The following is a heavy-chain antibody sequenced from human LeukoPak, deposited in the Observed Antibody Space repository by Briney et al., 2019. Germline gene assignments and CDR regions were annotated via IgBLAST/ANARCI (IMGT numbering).Heavy chain of an antibody. J-gene: IGHJ4*02. D-gene: IGHD3-22*01. Sequence: ASVKVSCKASGYTFTGYYMHWVRQAPGQGLEWMGRINPNSGGTNYAQKFQGRVTMTRDTSISTAYMELSRLRSDDTAVYYCARVGIYYDSSGYDYWGQGTLVTVSS. CDR3: ARVGIYYDSSGYDY. CDR2: INPNSGGT. CDR1: GYTFTGYY. V-gene: IGHV1-2*06.